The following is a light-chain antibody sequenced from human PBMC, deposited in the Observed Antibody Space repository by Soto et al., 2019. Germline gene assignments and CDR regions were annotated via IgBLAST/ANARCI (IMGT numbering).Light chain of an antibody. CDR2: EVS. CDR1: SSDVGGYNY. CDR3: SLYTGSSSGYV. Sequence: ALTQPACWSGSPGRSITISCTGTSSDVGGYNYVSWYQQHPGKAPKLMIYEVSNRPSGVSNRFSGSKSGNTASLTISGLQDEDEADYYCSLYTGSSSGYVFGTGTKVTVL. J-gene: IGLJ1*01. V-gene: IGLV2-14*01.